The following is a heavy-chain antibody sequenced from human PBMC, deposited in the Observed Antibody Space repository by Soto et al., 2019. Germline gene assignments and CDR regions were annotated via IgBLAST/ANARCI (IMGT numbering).Heavy chain of an antibody. D-gene: IGHD2-21*02. V-gene: IGHV1-69*13. Sequence: SVKVSCKAFGGTFSSYAICWVRQAPGQGLEWMGGIIPIFDSTNYAQKFQGRVTITADESTSTAFMELSSLRSEDTAVYYCARRVVVTSVRDIAYYYYGLDVWGQGTTVTVSS. CDR3: ARRVVVTSVRDIAYYYYGLDV. CDR2: IIPIFDST. J-gene: IGHJ6*02. CDR1: GGTFSSYA.